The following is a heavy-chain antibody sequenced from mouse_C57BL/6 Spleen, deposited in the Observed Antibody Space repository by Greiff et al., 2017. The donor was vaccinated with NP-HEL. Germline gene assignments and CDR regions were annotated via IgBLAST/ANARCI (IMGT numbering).Heavy chain of an antibody. CDR2: IYPRSGNT. D-gene: IGHD4-1*01. J-gene: IGHJ3*01. Sequence: VQLQQSGAELARPGASVKLSCNASGYTFTSYGISWVKQRTGQGLEWIGEIYPRSGNTYYNEKFKGKATLTADKSSSTAYMELRSLTSEDSAVYFCARGELTGALAWFAYWGQGTLVTVSA. CDR3: ARGELTGALAWFAY. V-gene: IGHV1-81*01. CDR1: GYTFTSYG.